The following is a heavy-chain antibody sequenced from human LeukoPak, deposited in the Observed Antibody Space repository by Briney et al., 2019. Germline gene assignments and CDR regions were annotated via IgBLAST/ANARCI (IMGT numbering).Heavy chain of an antibody. CDR3: ARVNNYYDSSGHAFDI. V-gene: IGHV4-39*07. D-gene: IGHD3-22*01. CDR2: IYYSGST. J-gene: IGHJ3*02. Sequence: SETLSLTCTVSGGSISSSSYYWGWIRQPPGKGLEWIGSIYYSGSTYYNPSLKSRVTISVDTFKNQFSLKLSSVTAADTAVYYCARVNNYYDSSGHAFDIWGQGTMVTVSS. CDR1: GGSISSSSYY.